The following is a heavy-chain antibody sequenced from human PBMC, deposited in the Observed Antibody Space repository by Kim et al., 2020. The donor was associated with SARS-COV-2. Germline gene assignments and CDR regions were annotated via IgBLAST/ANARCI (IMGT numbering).Heavy chain of an antibody. V-gene: IGHV3-48*03. CDR1: GFTFSSYE. D-gene: IGHD3-16*02. CDR3: ARDDYVWGSYRYGSYNWFDP. Sequence: GGSLRLSCAASGFTFSSYEMNWVRQAPGKGLEWVSYISSSGSTIYYADSVKGRFTISRDNAKNSLYLQMISLRAEDTAVYYCARDDYVWGSYRYGSYNWFDPWGQGNLVTVSS. J-gene: IGHJ5*02. CDR2: ISSSGSTI.